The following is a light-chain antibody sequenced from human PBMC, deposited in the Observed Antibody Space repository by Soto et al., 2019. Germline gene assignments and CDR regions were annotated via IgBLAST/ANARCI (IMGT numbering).Light chain of an antibody. CDR3: QPHNNWPVVT. J-gene: IGKJ4*01. CDR1: RSISRN. CDR2: GAY. Sequence: EMVMTQSPATLSVSPGERVTLSCRASRSISRNLAWYQQKPGQAPRLLIYGAYTRATGIPARFSGSGSGKEFTLTINTLQSEDFAMYYCQPHNNWPVVTFGGGTRVEIK. V-gene: IGKV3-15*01.